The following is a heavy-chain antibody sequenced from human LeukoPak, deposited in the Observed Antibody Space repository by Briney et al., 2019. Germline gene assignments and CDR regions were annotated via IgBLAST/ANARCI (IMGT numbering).Heavy chain of an antibody. Sequence: GGSLRLSCAASGFTFDDYAMHWVRQAPGKGLEWVSGISWNSGSIGYADSVKGRFTISRDNAKNSLYLQMNSLRAEDTALYYCAKGFPPYDYWGQGTLVTVSS. V-gene: IGHV3-9*01. CDR1: GFTFDDYA. CDR2: ISWNSGSI. J-gene: IGHJ4*02. CDR3: AKGFPPYDY. D-gene: IGHD3-3*01.